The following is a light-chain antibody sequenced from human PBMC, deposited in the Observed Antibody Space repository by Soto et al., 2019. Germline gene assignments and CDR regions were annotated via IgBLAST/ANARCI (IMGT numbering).Light chain of an antibody. Sequence: QSVLTQPPSASGAPGQRVSISCTGTSSNIGAGYDVHWYQHLPGTAPKLLIFGDINRPSGVPDRFSGSKSGTSASLAITGLQAEDEAEDDCQSYDSSLSISVFGGGTKLTVL. V-gene: IGLV1-40*01. CDR1: SSNIGAGYD. CDR2: GDI. CDR3: QSYDSSLSISV. J-gene: IGLJ2*01.